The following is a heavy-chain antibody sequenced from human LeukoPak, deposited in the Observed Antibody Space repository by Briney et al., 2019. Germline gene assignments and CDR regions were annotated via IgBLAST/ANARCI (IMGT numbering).Heavy chain of an antibody. D-gene: IGHD6-13*01. J-gene: IGHJ5*02. V-gene: IGHV1-69*13. CDR3: ARAMASAAGTGRWFDP. Sequence: SVKVSCKASGGTFSSYAISWVRQAPGQGLEWMGGIIPIFGTANYAQKFQGRVTVTADESTSTAYMELSSLRSEDTAVYYCARAMASAAGTGRWFDPWGQGTLVTVSS. CDR2: IIPIFGTA. CDR1: GGTFSSYA.